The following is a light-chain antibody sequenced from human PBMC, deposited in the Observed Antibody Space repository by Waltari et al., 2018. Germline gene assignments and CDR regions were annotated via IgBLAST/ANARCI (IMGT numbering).Light chain of an antibody. Sequence: QAVLTQPASLSASPGASVSLTCTFRSGIDVATFKIYWYQQRPGSPPPFLLKCRSDSTEQRGSGVPSRFSVSKDSSANAALLLISGLQSEDEADYYCMILYNDAVVFGGGTKLTVL. J-gene: IGLJ2*01. CDR3: MILYNDAVV. CDR1: SGIDVATFK. V-gene: IGLV5-45*01. CDR2: CRSDSTE.